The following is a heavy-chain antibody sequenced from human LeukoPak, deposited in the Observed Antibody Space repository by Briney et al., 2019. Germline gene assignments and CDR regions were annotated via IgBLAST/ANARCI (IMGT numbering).Heavy chain of an antibody. J-gene: IGHJ5*02. CDR3: AREPLGYCSGGSCYLFVWFDP. D-gene: IGHD2-15*01. Sequence: SQTLSLTCAISGDSVSSNRAAWDWIRQSPSRGLEWLGRTYYRSKWYNDYAVSVKSRITINPDTSKNQFSLPLTSVTPEDTAVYYCAREPLGYCSGGSCYLFVWFDPWGQGTLVTVSS. V-gene: IGHV6-1*01. CDR2: TYYRSKWYN. CDR1: GDSVSSNRAA.